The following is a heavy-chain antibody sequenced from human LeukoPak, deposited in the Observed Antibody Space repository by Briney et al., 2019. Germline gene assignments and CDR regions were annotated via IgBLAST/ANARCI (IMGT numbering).Heavy chain of an antibody. CDR2: IRSKANSYAT. Sequence: GGSLSLSCAASGFTFSGSAMHWVRQASGKGLEWVGRIRSKANSYATAYAASVKGRFTISRDDSENTAYLQMNSLKTEDTAVYYCTSGDYSDSFAYYYSWGPGTLVTVSS. V-gene: IGHV3-73*01. D-gene: IGHD3-22*01. CDR3: TSGDYSDSFAYYYS. J-gene: IGHJ4*02. CDR1: GFTFSGSA.